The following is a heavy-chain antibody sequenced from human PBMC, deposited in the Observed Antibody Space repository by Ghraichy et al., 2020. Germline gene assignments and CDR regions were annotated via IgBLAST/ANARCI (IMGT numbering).Heavy chain of an antibody. CDR2: INNDARER. Sequence: ESLNISCAASGFIFRNFWMSWVRQAPGKGLEWVANINNDARERYYVDSVEGRFTISRENAKDALYLQMNSLTVEDTAVYYCARSGQPGSVDYWGQGTRVTVS. D-gene: IGHD2-15*01. J-gene: IGHJ4*02. V-gene: IGHV3-7*03. CDR3: ARSGQPGSVDY. CDR1: GFIFRNFW.